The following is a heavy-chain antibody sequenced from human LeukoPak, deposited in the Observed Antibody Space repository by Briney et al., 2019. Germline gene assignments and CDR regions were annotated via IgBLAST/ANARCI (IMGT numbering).Heavy chain of an antibody. V-gene: IGHV4-34*01. J-gene: IGHJ5*02. CDR1: GGSFSGYY. D-gene: IGHD3-10*01. CDR2: IYHSGST. CDR3: ARMPRGALSWFDP. Sequence: PSETLSLTCAVYGGSFSGYYWSWIRQPPGKGLEWIGEIYHSGSTNYNPSLKSRVAISADTSKNQFSLKLTSLTAADTAIYYCARMPRGALSWFDPWGQGTLVTVSS.